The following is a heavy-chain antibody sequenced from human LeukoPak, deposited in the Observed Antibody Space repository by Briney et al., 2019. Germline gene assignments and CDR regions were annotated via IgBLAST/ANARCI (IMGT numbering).Heavy chain of an antibody. J-gene: IGHJ4*02. V-gene: IGHV1-2*02. CDR2: INPNSGGT. Sequence: GASVKVSCKASGYTFTGYYIHWVRQAPGQGLEWMGWINPNSGGTNYAQKFQGRVTMTRDTSISTAYMELSRLRSDDTAVYYCARAYDISGFYLDYWGQGTLVTVSS. CDR3: ARAYDISGFYLDY. D-gene: IGHD3-22*01. CDR1: GYTFTGYY.